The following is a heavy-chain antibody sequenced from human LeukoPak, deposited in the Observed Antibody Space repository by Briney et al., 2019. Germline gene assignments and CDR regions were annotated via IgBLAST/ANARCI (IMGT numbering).Heavy chain of an antibody. CDR1: GGSICSGDYY. J-gene: IGHJ4*02. CDR3: ARATYGDYHDY. D-gene: IGHD4-17*01. V-gene: IGHV4-30-4*01. Sequence: PSETLSLTCTVSGGSICSGDYYWSWIRQPPGKGLEWIGYIYYSGSTYYNPSLKSRVTISVDTSKNQFSLKLSSVTAADTAVYYCARATYGDYHDYWGQGTLVTVSS. CDR2: IYYSGST.